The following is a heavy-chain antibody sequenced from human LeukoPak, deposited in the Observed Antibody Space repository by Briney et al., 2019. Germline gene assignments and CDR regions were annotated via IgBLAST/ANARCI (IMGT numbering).Heavy chain of an antibody. J-gene: IGHJ4*02. V-gene: IGHV1-18*01. Sequence: ASVKGSCKASGYTFTNYGISWVRQAPGQGLEWVGWISAYNENTNYVQKFQDRVTMTIDTSTSTAYMELRSLRSDDTAVYYCARVGRTIVATMAYWGQGTLVTVSS. CDR3: ARVGRTIVATMAY. D-gene: IGHD5-12*01. CDR1: GYTFTNYG. CDR2: ISAYNENT.